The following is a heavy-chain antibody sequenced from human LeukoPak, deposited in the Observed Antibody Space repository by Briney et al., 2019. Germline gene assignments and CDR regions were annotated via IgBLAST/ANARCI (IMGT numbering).Heavy chain of an antibody. CDR3: ARGPTRDDAFDI. CDR1: GGSISSYY. CDR2: IYYSGST. J-gene: IGHJ3*02. V-gene: IGHV4-59*01. Sequence: SETLSLTCAVYGGSISSYYWSWIRQPPGKGLEWIGYIYYSGSTNYNPSLKSRVTISVDTSKNQFSLKLSSVTAADTAVYYCARGPTRDDAFDIWGQGTMVTVSS.